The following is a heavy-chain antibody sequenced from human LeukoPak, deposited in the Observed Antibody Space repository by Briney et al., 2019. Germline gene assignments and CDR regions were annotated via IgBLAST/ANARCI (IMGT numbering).Heavy chain of an antibody. V-gene: IGHV5-51*01. CDR1: GFTFTRYW. CDR3: VRHEGSISGWPFDY. CDR2: MYLGDSET. Sequence: GESLKISCKGSGFTFTRYWIGWVRQMPGKGLEWMGIMYLGDSETRYSPSFQGQVTISADKSISTVFLQWSSLKASDTAMYYCVRHEGSISGWPFDYWGQGTLVTVSS. D-gene: IGHD6-19*01. J-gene: IGHJ4*02.